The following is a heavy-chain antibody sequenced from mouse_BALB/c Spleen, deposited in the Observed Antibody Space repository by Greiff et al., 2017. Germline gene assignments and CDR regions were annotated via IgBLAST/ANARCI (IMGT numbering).Heavy chain of an antibody. J-gene: IGHJ4*01. CDR3: TRLYYYDAMDY. V-gene: IGHV6-6*02. CDR1: GFTFSNYW. D-gene: IGHD1-1*01. CDR2: IRLKSNNYAT. Sequence: EVQGVESGGGLVQPGGSMKLSCVASGFTFSNYWMNWVRQSPEKGLEWVAEIRLKSNNYATHYAESVKGRFTISRDDSKSSVYLQMNNLRAEDTGIYYCTRLYYYDAMDYWGQGTSVTVSS.